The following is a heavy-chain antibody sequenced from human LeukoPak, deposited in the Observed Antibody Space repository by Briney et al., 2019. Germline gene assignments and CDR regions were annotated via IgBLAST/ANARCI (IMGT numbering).Heavy chain of an antibody. Sequence: SETLSLTCIISGGSISSYYWSWIRQSPGKGLEWIGYITYTGSTDYDPSLKSRVTISVDTSRNQFSLRLNSVTAADTAVYYCARSYSFEYVWVYWGQGTPVTVSS. CDR2: ITYTGST. CDR1: GGSISSYY. D-gene: IGHD3-16*01. CDR3: ARSYSFEYVWVY. V-gene: IGHV4-59*01. J-gene: IGHJ4*02.